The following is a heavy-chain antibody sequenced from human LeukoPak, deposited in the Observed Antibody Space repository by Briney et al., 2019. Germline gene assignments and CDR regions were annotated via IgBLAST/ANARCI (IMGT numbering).Heavy chain of an antibody. CDR3: ARGGGYSTSALDWFDP. CDR2: ISFDGNNE. D-gene: IGHD6-6*01. J-gene: IGHJ5*02. CDR1: GFTFSNYA. Sequence: QPGGSLRLSCAASGFTFSNYAMSWVRQAPGKGLVWVSVISFDGNNEYYADSVKGRFTISRDNSKNTLYLQMNSLRAEDTAVYYCARGGGYSTSALDWFDPWGQGTLVTVSS. V-gene: IGHV3-30-3*01.